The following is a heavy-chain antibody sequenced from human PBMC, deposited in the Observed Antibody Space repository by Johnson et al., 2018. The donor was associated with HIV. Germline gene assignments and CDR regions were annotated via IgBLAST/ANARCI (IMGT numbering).Heavy chain of an antibody. CDR3: ARSARWDSSSWYSFAPCAFDI. Sequence: MQLVESGGGLVQPGGSLRLSCAASGFTFSSYWMSWVRQAPGKGLEWVANIKQDGSEKYYVDSVKGRFTISRDNAKNSLYLQMNSLRAEDTAVYYCARSARWDSSSWYSFAPCAFDIWGQGTMVTVSS. CDR2: IKQDGSEK. CDR1: GFTFSSYW. V-gene: IGHV3-7*01. J-gene: IGHJ3*02. D-gene: IGHD6-13*01.